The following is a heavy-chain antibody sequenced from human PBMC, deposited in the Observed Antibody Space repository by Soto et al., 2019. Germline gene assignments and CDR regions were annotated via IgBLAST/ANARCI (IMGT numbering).Heavy chain of an antibody. Sequence: GGSLRLSCSASGFTFSSYAMSWVRQAPGKGLEWVSAISGSGGSTYYADSVKGRFTISRDNSKNTLYLQMNSLRAEDTAVYYCAKDYDFWSGYGLGFDYWGQGTLVTVSS. J-gene: IGHJ4*02. V-gene: IGHV3-23*01. D-gene: IGHD3-3*01. CDR3: AKDYDFWSGYGLGFDY. CDR1: GFTFSSYA. CDR2: ISGSGGST.